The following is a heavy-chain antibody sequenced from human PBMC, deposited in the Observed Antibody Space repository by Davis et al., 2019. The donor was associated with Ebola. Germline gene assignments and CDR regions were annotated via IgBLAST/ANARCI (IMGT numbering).Heavy chain of an antibody. D-gene: IGHD1-26*01. V-gene: IGHV3-21*01. CDR1: GFTFSSYS. CDR3: ARDGQWELTVDY. CDR2: ISSSSSYI. Sequence: GESLKISCAASGFTFSSYSMNWVRQAPGKGLEWVSSISSSSSYIYYADSVKGRFTISRDNAKNSLYLQMNSLRAEDTAVYYCARDGQWELTVDYWGQGTLVTVSS. J-gene: IGHJ4*02.